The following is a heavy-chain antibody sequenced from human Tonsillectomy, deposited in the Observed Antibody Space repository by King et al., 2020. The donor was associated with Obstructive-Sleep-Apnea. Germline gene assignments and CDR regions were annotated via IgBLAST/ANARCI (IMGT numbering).Heavy chain of an antibody. J-gene: IGHJ4*02. CDR1: GGSISSVDYY. CDR2: IYYSGTT. CDR3: VSLTEEEAIIDY. D-gene: IGHD7-27*01. V-gene: IGHV4-30-4*01. Sequence: VQLQESGPGLVKPSQTLSLTCTVSGGSISSVDYYWSLIRQPPGKGLGWIGYIYYSGTTYYNPSLKSRITMSVDTSKNQFSLKLNSVTAADTAVYYCVSLTEEEAIIDYWGQGTLVTVSS.